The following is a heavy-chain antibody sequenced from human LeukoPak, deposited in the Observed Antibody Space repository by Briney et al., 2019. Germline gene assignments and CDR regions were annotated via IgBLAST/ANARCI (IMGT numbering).Heavy chain of an antibody. V-gene: IGHV1-18*01. CDR2: ISAYNGDT. CDR1: GYTFTNYA. Sequence: ASVKVSCKASGYTFTNYAINWVRQAPGQVLEWMGWISAYNGDTKYAQQFQDRVSMTTDTSTTTAYMELRSLRSDDTAVYYCARGRTTWTSLTGGFYYYGMDVWGQGTTVTVSS. CDR3: ARGRTTWTSLTGGFYYYGMDV. J-gene: IGHJ6*02. D-gene: IGHD1/OR15-1a*01.